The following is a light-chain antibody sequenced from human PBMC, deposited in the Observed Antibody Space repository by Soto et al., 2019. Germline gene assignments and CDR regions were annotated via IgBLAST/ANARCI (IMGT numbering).Light chain of an antibody. CDR1: QSVSSSY. J-gene: IGKJ1*01. Sequence: EIVLTQSPGTLSFSPVVRATLSCRASQSVSSSYLAWYQQKPGQAPRLLIYGASSRATGIPDRFSGSGSGTDFTLTISRLEPEDFAVYYCQQYGSSRWTFGQGTKVDIK. CDR3: QQYGSSRWT. CDR2: GAS. V-gene: IGKV3-20*01.